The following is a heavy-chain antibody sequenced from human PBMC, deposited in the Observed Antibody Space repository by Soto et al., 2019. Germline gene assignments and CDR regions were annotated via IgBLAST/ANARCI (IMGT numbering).Heavy chain of an antibody. Sequence: QEYLVESGGGVVQPGGSLRLSCKGSGFDFKKYGLHWVRQAPGKGLEWVAVIWHDGSIKYYVESVKGRFTISRDNANNTLSRQMHSLRVDDTGMYYCAREIRPYYFYALDVWGQGTTVTVSS. CDR1: GFDFKKYG. V-gene: IGHV3-33*01. D-gene: IGHD3-10*01. CDR2: IWHDGSIK. J-gene: IGHJ6*02. CDR3: AREIRPYYFYALDV.